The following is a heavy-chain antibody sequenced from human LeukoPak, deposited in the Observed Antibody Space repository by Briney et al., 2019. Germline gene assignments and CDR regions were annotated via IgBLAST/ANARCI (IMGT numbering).Heavy chain of an antibody. CDR3: AREAGDENEYNWFDR. Sequence: ASVKVSFKASGYTFTSYYMHWVRQAPGQGLEWMGIINPSGGSTSYAQKFQGRVTMTRDTSTSTVYMELSSLRSEDTAVYYCAREAGDENEYNWFDRWGQGTLVTVSS. D-gene: IGHD2-21*02. V-gene: IGHV1-46*01. CDR1: GYTFTSYY. J-gene: IGHJ5*02. CDR2: INPSGGST.